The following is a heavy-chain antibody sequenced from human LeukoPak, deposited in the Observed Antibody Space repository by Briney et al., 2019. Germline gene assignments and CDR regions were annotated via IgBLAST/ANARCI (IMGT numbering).Heavy chain of an antibody. Sequence: TGGSLRLSCAVSGFTFSTYSMNWVRQAPGKGLEWVSYISSSSSTIYYADSVKGRFTISRDNAKNSLYLQMNSLRDEDTAVYYCAKDSDYYHSSGYYYAHFQHWDQGTLVTVSS. D-gene: IGHD3-22*01. J-gene: IGHJ1*01. CDR1: GFTFSTYS. CDR3: AKDSDYYHSSGYYYAHFQH. CDR2: ISSSSSTI. V-gene: IGHV3-48*02.